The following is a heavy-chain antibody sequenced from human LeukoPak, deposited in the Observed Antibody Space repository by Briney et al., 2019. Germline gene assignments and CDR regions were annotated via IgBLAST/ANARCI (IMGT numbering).Heavy chain of an antibody. CDR2: TNAGNGNT. D-gene: IGHD3-9*01. CDR3: ARGRWSATTGSYYFDF. V-gene: IGHV1-3*01. Sequence: ASVKVSCKASGYTFTNYAILWVRQAPGQRLEWMGWTNAGNGNTKYSQKFQGRVTLTRDTSASTASMEMSSLRSEDTALYYCARGRWSATTGSYYFDFWGLGTLVTVSS. J-gene: IGHJ4*02. CDR1: GYTFTNYA.